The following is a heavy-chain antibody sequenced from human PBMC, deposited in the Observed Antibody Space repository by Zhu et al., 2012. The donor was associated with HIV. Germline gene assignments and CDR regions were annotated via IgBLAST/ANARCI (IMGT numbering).Heavy chain of an antibody. Sequence: QVQLQESGPGLLRPSETPSLTCTGSGDSVNPYKWSWIRQPPGKGLEWIGYIYHSGSTNYNPSLKSRVTISVDTSKNQFSLKLTSVTAADTAVYYCAREWSAFDIWGQGTMVAVSS. V-gene: IGHV4-59*02. CDR3: AREWSAFDI. CDR1: GDSVNPYK. D-gene: IGHD3-3*01. CDR2: IYHSGST. J-gene: IGHJ3*02.